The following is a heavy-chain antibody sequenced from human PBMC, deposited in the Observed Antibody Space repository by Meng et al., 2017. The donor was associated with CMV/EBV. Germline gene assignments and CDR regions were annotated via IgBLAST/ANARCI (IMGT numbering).Heavy chain of an antibody. Sequence: SSYAIREGREAPGEVLEWMGGIIPVFAKASYAQTFQGRVTIAADESTSTAYMELSSLRSEDTAVYYCARVFGPNYDFWSGQRFDPWGQGTLVTVSS. J-gene: IGHJ5*02. CDR3: ARVFGPNYDFWSGQRFDP. V-gene: IGHV1-69*01. CDR2: IIPVFAKA. D-gene: IGHD3-3*01. CDR1: SSYA.